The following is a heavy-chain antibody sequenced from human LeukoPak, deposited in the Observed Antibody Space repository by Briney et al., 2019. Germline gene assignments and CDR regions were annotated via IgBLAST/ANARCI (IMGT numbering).Heavy chain of an antibody. Sequence: SETLSLTCTVSGGSISNYYWNWIRQPPGKGLEWIGYIYYSGSTNYNPSLKSRVTISVDTSKNQFSLKLSSVTAADTAVYYCASFGAMGHFDYWGQGTLVTVSS. CDR3: ASFGAMGHFDY. CDR2: IYYSGST. J-gene: IGHJ4*02. CDR1: GGSISNYY. D-gene: IGHD3-3*01. V-gene: IGHV4-59*01.